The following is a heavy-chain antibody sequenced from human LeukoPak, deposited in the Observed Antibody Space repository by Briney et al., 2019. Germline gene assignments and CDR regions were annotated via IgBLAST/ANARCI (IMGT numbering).Heavy chain of an antibody. V-gene: IGHV1-18*01. CDR1: GYTFTSSG. Sequence: ASVKVSCKASGYTFTSSGISWVRQAPGQGLEWMGWISAYNGNTNYAQKLQGRVTMTTDTSTSTAYMELRSLRSDDTAVYYCATSGYDYVWGSYRSDAFDIWGQGTMVTVSS. J-gene: IGHJ3*02. D-gene: IGHD3-16*02. CDR3: ATSGYDYVWGSYRSDAFDI. CDR2: ISAYNGNT.